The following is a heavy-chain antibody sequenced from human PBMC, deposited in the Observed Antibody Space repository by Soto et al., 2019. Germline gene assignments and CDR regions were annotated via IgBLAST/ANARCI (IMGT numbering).Heavy chain of an antibody. CDR1: GGSITDYY. D-gene: IGHD3-16*01. V-gene: IGHV4-59*01. CDR3: ARAFAGFGAFWYFDL. J-gene: IGHJ2*01. CDR2: GYHSVSI. Sequence: PSETLSLTCTVSGGSITDYYWSWIRQPPGKALEWIGYGYHSVSIHYNTSLKTRVTISVDTSENQFSLRLSSVTAADTAVYYCARAFAGFGAFWYFDLWGRGTLVTVSS.